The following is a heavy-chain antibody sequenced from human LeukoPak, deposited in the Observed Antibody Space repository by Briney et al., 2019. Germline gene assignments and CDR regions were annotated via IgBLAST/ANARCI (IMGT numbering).Heavy chain of an antibody. CDR3: ARDRPTLGYCSGGSCDNWFDP. J-gene: IGHJ5*02. D-gene: IGHD2-15*01. CDR1: GGSISSYY. CDR2: IYYSGST. V-gene: IGHV4-59*01. Sequence: LETLSLTCTVSGGSISSYYWSWIRQPPGKGLEWIGYIYYSGSTNYNPSLKSRVTISVDTSKNQFSLKLSSVTAADTAVYYCARDRPTLGYCSGGSCDNWFDPWGQGTLVTVSS.